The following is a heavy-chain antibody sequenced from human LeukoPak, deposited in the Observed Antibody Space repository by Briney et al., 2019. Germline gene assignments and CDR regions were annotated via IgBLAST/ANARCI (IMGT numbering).Heavy chain of an antibody. J-gene: IGHJ3*02. Sequence: SLQLSCAASGFTFSSYGMHWVRQAPGKGLEWVSGISWNSGSIGYADSVKGRFTISRDNAKNSLYLQMNSLRAEDTALYYCAKGQRTGDYGGNSVIDAFDIWGQGTMVTVSS. CDR3: AKGQRTGDYGGNSVIDAFDI. D-gene: IGHD4-23*01. CDR1: GFTFSSYG. CDR2: ISWNSGSI. V-gene: IGHV3-9*01.